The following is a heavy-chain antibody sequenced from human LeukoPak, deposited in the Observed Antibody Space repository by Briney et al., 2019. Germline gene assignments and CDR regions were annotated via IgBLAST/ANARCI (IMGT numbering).Heavy chain of an antibody. D-gene: IGHD2-2*01. CDR2: IDPSDSYT. J-gene: IGHJ6*02. CDR1: GYSFTSYW. Sequence: GESLKISCKGSGYSFTSYWISWVRQMPGKGLEWMGRIDPSDSYTNYSPSFQGHVTISADKSISTAYLQWSSLKASDTAMYYCASPYCSSTSCVREGMDVWGQGTTVTVSS. V-gene: IGHV5-10-1*01. CDR3: ASPYCSSTSCVREGMDV.